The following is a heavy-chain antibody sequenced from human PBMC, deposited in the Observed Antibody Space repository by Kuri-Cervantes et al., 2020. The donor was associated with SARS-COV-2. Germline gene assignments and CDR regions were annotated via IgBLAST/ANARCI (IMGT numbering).Heavy chain of an antibody. CDR3: AGGNSSSGFDY. CDR1: GGSISSYY. V-gene: IGHV4-59*12. J-gene: IGHJ4*02. Sequence: ESLKISCTVSGGSISSYYWSWIRQPPGQGLEWLGYIYYSGSTNHNPSLKSRVTISVDTSKNQFSLKLSSVTAADTAVYYCAGGNSSSGFDYWGQGTLVTVSS. D-gene: IGHD6-6*01. CDR2: IYYSGST.